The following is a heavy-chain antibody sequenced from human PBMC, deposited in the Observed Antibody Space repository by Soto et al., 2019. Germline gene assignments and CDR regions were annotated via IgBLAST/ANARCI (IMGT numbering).Heavy chain of an antibody. CDR1: GYTFTSYG. J-gene: IGHJ4*02. V-gene: IGHV1-18*01. CDR2: ISAYNGNT. CDR3: ARSPVRFLEWFRGVNPIEYYFDY. D-gene: IGHD3-3*01. Sequence: ASVKVSCKASGYTFTSYGISWVRQAPGQGLEWMGWISAYNGNTNYAQKLQGRVTMTTDTSTSTAYMELRSLRSDDTAVYYCARSPVRFLEWFRGVNPIEYYFDYWGQGTLVTVSS.